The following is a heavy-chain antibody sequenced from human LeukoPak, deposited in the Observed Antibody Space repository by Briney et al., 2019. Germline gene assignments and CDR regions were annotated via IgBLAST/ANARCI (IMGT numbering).Heavy chain of an antibody. CDR3: ATYRQVLLPFES. D-gene: IGHD2-8*02. J-gene: IGHJ4*02. Sequence: GRSLRLSCAASGFTFSSYVMHWVRQAPGKGLEWVTFIRYDGSNKYYADSVRGRFTISRDNSKSTLSLQMNSLRAEDTAIYYCATYRQVLLPFESWGQGTLVTVSS. V-gene: IGHV3-33*08. CDR2: IRYDGSNK. CDR1: GFTFSSYV.